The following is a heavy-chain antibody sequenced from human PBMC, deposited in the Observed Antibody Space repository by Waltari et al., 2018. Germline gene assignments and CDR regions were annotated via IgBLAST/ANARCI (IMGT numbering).Heavy chain of an antibody. CDR2: IDSDGITP. J-gene: IGHJ6*03. V-gene: IGHV3-74*03. D-gene: IGHD3-22*01. CDR1: GFSFSSHW. Sequence: EVQLVESGGALVQPGGSLRISCAASGFSFSSHWMHWVRQAPGKGLVWVSRIDSDGITPTHADSVRGRFTISRDNVRNSLYLQMNSLRVEDTAVYYCARGRGDSNSYDYLMDVWGKGTTVTVSS. CDR3: ARGRGDSNSYDYLMDV.